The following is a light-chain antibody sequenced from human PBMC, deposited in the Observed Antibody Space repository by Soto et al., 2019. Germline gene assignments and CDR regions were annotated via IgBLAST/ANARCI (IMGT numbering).Light chain of an antibody. CDR2: GAS. Sequence: EIVLTQSPGTLSLSPGERATLSCRASQSVSNNYLAWYQQKPGQAPRLLIYGASNRATGSPDKFSGSGSGTDFTLTISRLEPEDFAVYYCRQYGSSPSITFGQGTRLEIK. CDR1: QSVSNNY. CDR3: RQYGSSPSIT. V-gene: IGKV3-20*01. J-gene: IGKJ5*01.